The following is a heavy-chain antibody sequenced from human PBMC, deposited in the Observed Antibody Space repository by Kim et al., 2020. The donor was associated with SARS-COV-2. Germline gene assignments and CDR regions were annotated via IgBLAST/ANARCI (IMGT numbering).Heavy chain of an antibody. CDR3: AKDRRIRWLHNWGVIDY. CDR2: ISGDGGST. J-gene: IGHJ4*02. V-gene: IGHV3-43*02. CDR1: GFTFDDYA. Sequence: GGSLRLSCAASGFTFDDYAMHWVRQAPGKGLEWVSLISGDGGSTYYADSVKGRFTISRDNSKNSLYLQMNSLRTEDTSLYYCAKDRRIRWLHNWGVIDYWRQGTLVTVSS. D-gene: IGHD1-1*01.